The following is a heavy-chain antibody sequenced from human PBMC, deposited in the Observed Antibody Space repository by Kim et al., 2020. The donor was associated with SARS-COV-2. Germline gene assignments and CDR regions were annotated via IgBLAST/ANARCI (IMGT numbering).Heavy chain of an antibody. D-gene: IGHD2-2*01. CDR3: ARGGYCSSTSCYFYYYALDV. V-gene: IGHV3-21*01. J-gene: IGHJ6*02. CDR1: GFVFDTHS. CDR2: IGGTSNYI. Sequence: GGSLRLSCAASGFVFDTHSMNWVRQAPGKGLEWVSSIGGTSNYIYYADSVKGRFTISRDNAKNSLFLQMNSLRAEDTAVYYCARGGYCSSTSCYFYYYALDVWGQGTTVTVSS.